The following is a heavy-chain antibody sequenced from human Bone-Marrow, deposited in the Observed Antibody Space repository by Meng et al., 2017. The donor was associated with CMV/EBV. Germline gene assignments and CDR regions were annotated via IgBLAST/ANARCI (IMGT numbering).Heavy chain of an antibody. D-gene: IGHD2-21*01. CDR2: ISSSSSYI. Sequence: GESLKISCAASGFTFSIYSMNWVRQAPGKGLEWVSSISSSSSYIYYADSVKGRFTISRDNAKNSLYLQMNSLRAEDTAVYYCARGGILWPHEDFDYWGQGTLVTVSS. CDR1: GFTFSIYS. CDR3: ARGGILWPHEDFDY. V-gene: IGHV3-21*01. J-gene: IGHJ4*02.